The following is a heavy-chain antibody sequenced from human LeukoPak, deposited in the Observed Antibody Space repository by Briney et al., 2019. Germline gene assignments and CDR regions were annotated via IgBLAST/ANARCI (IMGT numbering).Heavy chain of an antibody. CDR3: ARVLAVAGSLYYFDY. J-gene: IGHJ4*02. D-gene: IGHD6-19*01. CDR1: GFTFSSYG. CDR2: ISYDGSNK. V-gene: IGHV3-30*03. Sequence: GGSLRLSCAASGFTFSSYGMHWVRQAPGKGLEWVAVISYDGSNKYYADSVKGRFTISRDNSKNTLYLQMNSLRAEDTAVYYCARVLAVAGSLYYFDYWGQGTLVTVSS.